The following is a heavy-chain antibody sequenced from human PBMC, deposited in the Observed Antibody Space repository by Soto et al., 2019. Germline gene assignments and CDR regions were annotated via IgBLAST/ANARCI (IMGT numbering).Heavy chain of an antibody. Sequence: QVQLVQSGAEVKKPGASVKVSCKASGYTFTSYGISWVRQAPGQGLEWMGWISAYNGNTNYAQKLQGRVTMTTDTSTSTAYREQKSLRSDDKAVYYCAGGYDILTHCTYYYDGMDVWGQVTTVTVSS. V-gene: IGHV1-18*01. CDR3: AGGYDILTHCTYYYDGMDV. CDR1: GYTFTSYG. J-gene: IGHJ6*02. D-gene: IGHD3-9*01. CDR2: ISAYNGNT.